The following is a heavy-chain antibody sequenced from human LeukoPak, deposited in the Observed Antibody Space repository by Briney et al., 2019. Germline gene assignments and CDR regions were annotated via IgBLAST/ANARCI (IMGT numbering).Heavy chain of an antibody. Sequence: GESLKISCKGSGYSFTSYWIGWVRQMPGKGLEWMGIIYPGDSDTRYSPSFQGQVTISADKSISTAYLQWSSLKASDTAMYYCASCVTMVRGVITAFDIWGQGTMVTVSS. D-gene: IGHD3-10*01. CDR3: ASCVTMVRGVITAFDI. J-gene: IGHJ3*02. CDR2: IYPGDSDT. CDR1: GYSFTSYW. V-gene: IGHV5-51*01.